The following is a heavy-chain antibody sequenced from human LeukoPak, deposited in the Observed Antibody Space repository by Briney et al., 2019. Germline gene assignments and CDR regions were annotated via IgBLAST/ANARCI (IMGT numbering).Heavy chain of an antibody. D-gene: IGHD5-18*01. V-gene: IGHV5-51*01. CDR2: IYPGDSDT. J-gene: IGHJ4*02. CDR1: GYSFTSYW. CDR3: ARQVEGTAMVPFDY. Sequence: GGSLRLSCKGSGYSFTSYWIGWARQLPGKGLEGMGIIYPGDSDTRYSPSFQGQVTISADKSISTAYLQWSSLKASDTAMYYCARQVEGTAMVPFDYWGQGTLVTVSS.